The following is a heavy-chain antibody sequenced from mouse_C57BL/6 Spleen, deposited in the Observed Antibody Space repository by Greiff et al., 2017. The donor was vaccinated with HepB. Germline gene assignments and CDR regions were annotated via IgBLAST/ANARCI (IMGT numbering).Heavy chain of an antibody. V-gene: IGHV3-6*01. CDR3: AREEGGYAMDY. J-gene: IGHJ4*01. CDR2: ISYDGSN. Sequence: EVQLQQSGPGLVKPSQSLSLTCSVTGYSITSGYYWNWIRQFLGNKLEWMGYISYDGSNNYNPSLKNRISITRDTSKNQFFLKLNSVTTEDTASYYCAREEGGYAMDYWGQGTSVTVSS. CDR1: GYSITSGYY.